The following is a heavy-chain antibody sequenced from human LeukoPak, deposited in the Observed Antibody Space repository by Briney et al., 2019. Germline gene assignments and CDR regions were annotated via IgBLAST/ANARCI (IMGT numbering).Heavy chain of an antibody. V-gene: IGHV3-7*01. Sequence: GGSLRLSCAASGFTFSDYYMSWIRQAPGKGLEWVANIKQDGSEKYYVDSVKGRFTISRDNAKNSLYLQMNSLRAEDTAVYYCARDSEWLDYWGQGTLVTVSS. CDR2: IKQDGSEK. CDR3: ARDSEWLDY. J-gene: IGHJ4*02. D-gene: IGHD3-3*01. CDR1: GFTFSDYY.